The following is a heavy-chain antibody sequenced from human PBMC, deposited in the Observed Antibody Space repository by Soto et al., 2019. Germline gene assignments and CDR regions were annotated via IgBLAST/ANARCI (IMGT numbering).Heavy chain of an antibody. D-gene: IGHD3-10*01. V-gene: IGHV1-24*01. CDR3: ATGAPYYYGSGSPLRMDV. J-gene: IGHJ6*02. CDR1: GYTLTDLS. CDR2: FDPEDGET. Sequence: ASVKVSCKVSGYTLTDLSMHWVRQSPGKGLEWMGGFDPEDGETIYAQKFQGRVTMTEDTSTDTAYMELSSLRSEDTAVYYCATGAPYYYGSGSPLRMDVWGQGTTVTVSS.